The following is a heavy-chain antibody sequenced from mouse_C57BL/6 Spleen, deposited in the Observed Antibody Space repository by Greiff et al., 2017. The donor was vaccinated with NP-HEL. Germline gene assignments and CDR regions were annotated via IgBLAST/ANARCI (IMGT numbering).Heavy chain of an antibody. CDR2: IYPRDGST. V-gene: IGHV1-78*01. CDR1: GYTFTDHT. J-gene: IGHJ1*03. D-gene: IGHD2-4*01. Sequence: QVQLQQSDAELVKPGASVKISCKVSGYTFTDHTIHWMKQRPEQGLEWIGYIYPRDGSTKYNEKFKGKATLTADKSSSTAYMQLNSLTSEDSAVYFCAKIKVYYDYDPPGYWYFDVWGTGTTVTVSS. CDR3: AKIKVYYDYDPPGYWYFDV.